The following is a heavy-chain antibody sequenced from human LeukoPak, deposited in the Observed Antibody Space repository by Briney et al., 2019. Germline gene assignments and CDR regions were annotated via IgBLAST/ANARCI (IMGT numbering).Heavy chain of an antibody. V-gene: IGHV1-3*01. D-gene: IGHD2-2*01. CDR1: VYTFTSYA. J-gene: IGHJ3*02. Sequence: ASVKVSCKASVYTFTSYAMHWVRQAPGQRLEWMGWINAGNGNTKYSQKFQGRVTITRDTSASTAYMELSSLRSEDTAVYYCARVYCSSTSCYWDDALDIWGQGTMVTVSS. CDR3: ARVYCSSTSCYWDDALDI. CDR2: INAGNGNT.